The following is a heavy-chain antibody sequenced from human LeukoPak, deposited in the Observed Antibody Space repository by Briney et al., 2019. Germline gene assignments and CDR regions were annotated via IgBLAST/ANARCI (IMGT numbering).Heavy chain of an antibody. CDR3: ARATYSRDGYNSGFDY. D-gene: IGHD5-24*01. CDR2: INPSGGST. CDR1: GYTFTSYY. Sequence: ASVKVSCKASGYTFTSYYMHWVRQAPGQGLEWMGIINPSGGSTSYAQKFQGRVTMTRDMSTSTVYMELSSLRSEDTAVYYCARATYSRDGYNSGFDYWGQGTLVTVSS. J-gene: IGHJ4*02. V-gene: IGHV1-46*01.